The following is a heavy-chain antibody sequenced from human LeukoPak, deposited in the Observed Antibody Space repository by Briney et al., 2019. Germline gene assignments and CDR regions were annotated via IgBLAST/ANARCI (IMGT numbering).Heavy chain of an antibody. CDR1: GFTFSSYS. J-gene: IGHJ6*01. Sequence: PGGSLRLSCAASGFTFSSYSMNWVRQPPGKGLEWVSSISSSSSYIYYAASEKGRFIISRDNAKNSLYVQMNSLRAEDTAVYYCARSSLGMDVWGKGTTVTVSS. CDR3: ARSSLGMDV. V-gene: IGHV3-21*01. CDR2: ISSSSSYI. D-gene: IGHD2-2*01.